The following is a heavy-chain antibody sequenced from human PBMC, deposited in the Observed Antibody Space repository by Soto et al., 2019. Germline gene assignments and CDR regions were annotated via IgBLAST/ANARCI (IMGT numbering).Heavy chain of an antibody. V-gene: IGHV3-21*01. Sequence: EVQLVESGGGLVKPGGSLRLSCAASGFTFNTYDMNWVRQAPGKGLEWVSSLTTSSAYIYYADSLKGRITISRDNAKNSLFLQMNSRRAEDTAVYYCVRSGTARLLRHSWFDTWGQGTLVTVSS. J-gene: IGHJ5*02. CDR3: VRSGTARLLRHSWFDT. D-gene: IGHD2-21*01. CDR1: GFTFNTYD. CDR2: LTTSSAYI.